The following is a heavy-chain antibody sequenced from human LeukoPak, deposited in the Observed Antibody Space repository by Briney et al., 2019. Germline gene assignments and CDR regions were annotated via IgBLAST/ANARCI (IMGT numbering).Heavy chain of an antibody. CDR3: AIKRYSTSWYVFDY. J-gene: IGHJ4*02. D-gene: IGHD6-13*01. V-gene: IGHV4-39*01. CDR1: GGSLSSSSYY. Sequence: PSETLSLTCTVSGGSLSSSSYYWGWIRQPPGKGLEWIGSIYYSGSTYYNASPKSRVTISVDTSKNQFSLKLSSVTAADTAVYYCAIKRYSTSWYVFDYWGQGTLVTVSS. CDR2: IYYSGST.